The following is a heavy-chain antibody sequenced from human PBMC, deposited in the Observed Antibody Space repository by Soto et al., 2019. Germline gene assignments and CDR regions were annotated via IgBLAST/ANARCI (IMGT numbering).Heavy chain of an antibody. Sequence: GGSLRLSCAASGFTVSSNYMSWVRQAPGKGLEWVSVIYSGGSTYYADSVKGRFTISRHNSKNTLYLQMNSLRAEDTAVYYCARDIVAVGVVRGTESWGQGTLVTVSS. CDR2: IYSGGST. D-gene: IGHD3-10*01. V-gene: IGHV3-53*04. CDR3: ARDIVAVGVVRGTES. J-gene: IGHJ5*02. CDR1: GFTVSSNY.